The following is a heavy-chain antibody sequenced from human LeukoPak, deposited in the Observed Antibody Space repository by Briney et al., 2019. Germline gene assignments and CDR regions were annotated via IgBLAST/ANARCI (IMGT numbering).Heavy chain of an antibody. V-gene: IGHV3-30*03. CDR2: ISNDGSRK. Sequence: GGSLRLSCAASGFTFSSSAMSWVRQAPGKGLEWVAIISNDGSRKYYAHSVEGRFTISRDNSKNTLYLQMDSLRAEDTAVYYCARDRAWNYFDYWGQGTLVTVSS. J-gene: IGHJ4*02. CDR1: GFTFSSSA. D-gene: IGHD3-3*01. CDR3: ARDRAWNYFDY.